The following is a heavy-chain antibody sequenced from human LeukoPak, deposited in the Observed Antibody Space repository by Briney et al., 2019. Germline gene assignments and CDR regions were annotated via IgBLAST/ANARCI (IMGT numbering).Heavy chain of an antibody. Sequence: SETLSLTCTVSGGSISSSSYYWGWIRQPPGKGLEWIGSIYYSGSTYYNPSLKSRVTISVDTSKNQFSLKLGSVTAADTAVYYCARRYLRNWFDPWGQGTLVTVSS. J-gene: IGHJ5*02. CDR3: ARRYLRNWFDP. CDR1: GGSISSSSYY. D-gene: IGHD1-1*01. V-gene: IGHV4-39*01. CDR2: IYYSGST.